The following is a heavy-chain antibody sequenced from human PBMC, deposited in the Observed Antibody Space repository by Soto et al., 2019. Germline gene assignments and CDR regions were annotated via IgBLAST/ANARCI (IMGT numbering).Heavy chain of an antibody. CDR1: GYTFIGYH. D-gene: IGHD6-19*01. Sequence: GASVKVSCKASGYTFIGYHMHWVRQAPGQGLEWMGWINPKSGATNLAQKFQGRVTMTRDTSISTAYMELTRLTSDDTAVYYCASPPPAYSSGVLASWGQGTQVTVSS. V-gene: IGHV1-2*02. J-gene: IGHJ5*02. CDR2: INPKSGAT. CDR3: ASPPPAYSSGVLAS.